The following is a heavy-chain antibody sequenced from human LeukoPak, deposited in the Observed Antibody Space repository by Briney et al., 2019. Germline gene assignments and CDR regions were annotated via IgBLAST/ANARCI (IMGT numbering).Heavy chain of an antibody. J-gene: IGHJ4*02. Sequence: GSLRLSCAASGFMFSSNWISWVRLAPGKGLEWVANIKEDGTETYYVDSVKGRFTISGDNAKNSLYLQMNSLRVEDTAVYYCAKEGRSLQTYWGQGTLVTVSS. CDR2: IKEDGTET. V-gene: IGHV3-7*03. D-gene: IGHD5-24*01. CDR3: AKEGRSLQTY. CDR1: GFMFSSNW.